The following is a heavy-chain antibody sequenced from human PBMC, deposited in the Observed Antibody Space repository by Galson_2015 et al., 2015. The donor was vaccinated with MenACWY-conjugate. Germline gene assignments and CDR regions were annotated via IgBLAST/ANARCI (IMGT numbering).Heavy chain of an antibody. V-gene: IGHV3-15*01. D-gene: IGHD2-21*01. Sequence: SLRLSCAGSASTVSNAYMSWVRQAPGKGLEWVGRIKSQSDGGKTDYAAPVKGRFTISGDDLKNTLYLQMNSLKIEDTAVYYCTTHKPDSWGGLLFHYYMDVWGQGTLVTVSS. CDR3: TTHKPDSWGGLLFHYYMDV. J-gene: IGHJ6*03. CDR1: ASTVSNAY. CDR2: IKSQSDGGKT.